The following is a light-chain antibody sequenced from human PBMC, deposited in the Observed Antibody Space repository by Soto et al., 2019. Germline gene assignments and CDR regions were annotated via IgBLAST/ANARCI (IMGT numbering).Light chain of an antibody. CDR2: GPS. CDR1: QSISSN. V-gene: IGKV3-15*01. CDR3: QQYTHWPVWS. J-gene: IGKJ1*01. Sequence: EIVLTQSPATLSVSPGERATLSCRASQSISSNLAWYQQKPGQAPRLLIYGPSTRATGVPARFSGSGSGTEFTLTISSLQSEDFAMYSCQQYTHWPVWSFGQGTKVEIK.